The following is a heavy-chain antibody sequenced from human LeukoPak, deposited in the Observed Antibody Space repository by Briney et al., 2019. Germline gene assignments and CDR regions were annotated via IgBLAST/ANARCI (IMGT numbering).Heavy chain of an antibody. Sequence: GESLKISCKGSGYSFTTYWIGWVRQMPGKGLEWMGMIHPGDSETRYSPSFQGQVTISADKSISTAYLQWSGLKASDTAMYYCARRLGATQPYFDFWGQGALVTVSS. CDR2: IHPGDSET. D-gene: IGHD1-26*01. V-gene: IGHV5-51*01. CDR3: ARRLGATQPYFDF. J-gene: IGHJ4*02. CDR1: GYSFTTYW.